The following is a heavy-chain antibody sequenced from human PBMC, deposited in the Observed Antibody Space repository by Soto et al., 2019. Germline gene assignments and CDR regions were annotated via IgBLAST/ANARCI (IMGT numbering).Heavy chain of an antibody. D-gene: IGHD3-10*01. CDR3: ARLRDYYYGMDV. CDR2: INAGNGNT. J-gene: IGHJ6*02. CDR1: GYTFTSYA. V-gene: IGHV1-3*01. Sequence: QVQLVQSGAEVKKPGASVKVSCKASGYTFTSYAMHWVRQAPGQRLEWMGWINAGNGNTKYSQKFQGRVTITRDTSASTAYMELSSLRSEDTAVYYCARLRDYYYGMDVWGLGTTVTVSS.